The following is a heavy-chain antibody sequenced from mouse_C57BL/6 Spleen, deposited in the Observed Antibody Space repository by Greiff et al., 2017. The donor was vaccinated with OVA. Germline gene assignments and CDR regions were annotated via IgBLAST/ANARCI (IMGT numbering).Heavy chain of an antibody. V-gene: IGHV1-52*01. CDR3: ARGELGRYFDY. J-gene: IGHJ2*01. CDR1: GYTFTSYW. D-gene: IGHD4-1*01. CDR2: IDPSDSET. Sequence: QVHVKQPGAELVRPGSSVKLSCKASGYTFTSYWMHWVKQRPIQGLEWIGNIDPSDSETHYNQKFKDKATLTVDKSSSTAYMQLSSLTSEDSAVYYCARGELGRYFDYWGQGTTLTVSS.